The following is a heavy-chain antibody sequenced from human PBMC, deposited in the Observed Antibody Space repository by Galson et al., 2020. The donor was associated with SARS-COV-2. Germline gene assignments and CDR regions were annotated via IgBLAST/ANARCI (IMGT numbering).Heavy chain of an antibody. CDR2: IVVGSGNT. J-gene: IGHJ3*02. D-gene: IGHD2-2*01. Sequence: SVPVYCRASGFTITSSAVQWVRQARGPRLEWIGWIVVGSGNTNYAQKFQERVTITRDMSTSTAYMELSSLRSEDTAVYYCAAVSCSSTSCNDAFDIWGQGTMVTVSS. V-gene: IGHV1-58*01. CDR3: AAVSCSSTSCNDAFDI. CDR1: GFTITSSA.